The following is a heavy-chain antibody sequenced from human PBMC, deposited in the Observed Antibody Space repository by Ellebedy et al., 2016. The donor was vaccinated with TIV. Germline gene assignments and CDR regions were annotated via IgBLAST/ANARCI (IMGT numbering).Heavy chain of an antibody. CDR1: GFTVSSNY. Sequence: GESLKISCAASGFTVSSNYMSWVRQAPGKGLEWVSVIYSGGSTYYADSVKGRFTISRDNSKNTLYLQMNSLRAEDTAVYYCAKDLPAQGFDYWGQGTLVTVSS. CDR2: IYSGGST. CDR3: AKDLPAQGFDY. D-gene: IGHD6-25*01. V-gene: IGHV3-53*05. J-gene: IGHJ4*02.